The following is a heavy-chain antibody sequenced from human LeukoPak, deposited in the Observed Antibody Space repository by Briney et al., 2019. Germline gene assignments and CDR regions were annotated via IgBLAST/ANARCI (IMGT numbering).Heavy chain of an antibody. CDR2: ISWNSGSI. Sequence: PGGSLRLSCAASGFTFDDYAMHWVRQAPGKGLEWVSGISWNSGSIGYADSVKGRFTISRDNTKNSLYLQMNSLRAEDTALYYCAAYPEYWGQGTLVTVSS. CDR1: GFTFDDYA. V-gene: IGHV3-9*01. J-gene: IGHJ4*02. CDR3: AAYPEY.